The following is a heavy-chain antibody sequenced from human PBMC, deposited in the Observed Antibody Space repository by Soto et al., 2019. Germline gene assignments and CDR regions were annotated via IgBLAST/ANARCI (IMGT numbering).Heavy chain of an antibody. D-gene: IGHD3-9*01. Sequence: QLVESGGGLVQPGGSLRLSCATSGFTFNTYWMTWVRQAPGKGLEWVANIKEDGSEENYVDSVKGLFTISRDNGKNSLFLQMHRLMREDSAVYYCVRSFSFDWLLFTLDYWGQGTLVSVSS. CDR1: GFTFNTYW. J-gene: IGHJ4*02. CDR2: IKEDGSEE. V-gene: IGHV3-7*01. CDR3: VRSFSFDWLLFTLDY.